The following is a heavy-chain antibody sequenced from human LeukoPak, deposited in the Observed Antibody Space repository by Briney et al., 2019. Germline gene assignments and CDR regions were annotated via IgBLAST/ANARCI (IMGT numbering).Heavy chain of an antibody. D-gene: IGHD3-10*01. CDR3: ARGMVRGVLINWFDP. CDR2: IIPIFGTA. V-gene: IGHV1-69*13. J-gene: IGHJ5*02. Sequence: ASVKISCKASGGTFSSYAISWVRQAPGQGLEWMGGIIPIFGTANYAQKFQGRVTITADESTSTAYMELSSLRSEDTAVYYCARGMVRGVLINWFDPWGQGTLVTASS. CDR1: GGTFSSYA.